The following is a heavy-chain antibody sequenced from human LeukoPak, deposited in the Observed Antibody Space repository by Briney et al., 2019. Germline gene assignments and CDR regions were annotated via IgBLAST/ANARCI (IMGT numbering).Heavy chain of an antibody. CDR3: ARGRIAVAGLLVY. D-gene: IGHD6-19*01. V-gene: IGHV1-8*02. J-gene: IGHJ4*02. CDR1: GYTFTSYD. CDR2: MNPNSGNT. Sequence: ASVKVSCKASGYTFTSYDINWVRQATGQGLEWMGWMNPNSGNTGYAQKFQGRVTMTRNTSISTAYMELSSLRSEDMAVYYCARGRIAVAGLLVYWGQGTLVTVSS.